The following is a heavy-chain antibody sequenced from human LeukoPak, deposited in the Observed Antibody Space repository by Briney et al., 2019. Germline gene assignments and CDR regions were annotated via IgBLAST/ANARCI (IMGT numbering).Heavy chain of an antibody. D-gene: IGHD1-26*01. CDR3: ARVDSGTYYMPFDY. Sequence: PSETLSLTCTVSGGSLIPYYWSWIRQPPGKGLEWIGYIYHSGTTNYSPPLKGRATLSVDTSKNQISLRLSSVTAADTAVYFCARVDSGTYYMPFDYWGQGSLVTVSS. CDR1: GGSLIPYY. V-gene: IGHV4-59*01. CDR2: IYHSGTT. J-gene: IGHJ4*02.